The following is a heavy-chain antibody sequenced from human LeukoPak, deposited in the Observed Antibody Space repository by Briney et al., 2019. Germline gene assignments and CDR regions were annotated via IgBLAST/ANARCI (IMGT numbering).Heavy chain of an antibody. V-gene: IGHV4-34*01. CDR1: GGSFSGYY. CDR3: ASDHVIQLWLSY. Sequence: SETLSLTCAVYGGSFSGYYWSWIRQPPGKGPEWIGEINHSGSTNYNPSLKSRVTISVDTSKNQFSLKLSSVTAADTAVYYCASDHVIQLWLSYWGQGTLVTVSS. D-gene: IGHD5-18*01. CDR2: INHSGST. J-gene: IGHJ4*02.